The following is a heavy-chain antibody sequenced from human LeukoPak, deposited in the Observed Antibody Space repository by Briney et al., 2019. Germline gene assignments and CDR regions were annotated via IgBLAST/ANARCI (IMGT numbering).Heavy chain of an antibody. CDR2: INPSDGDT. J-gene: IGHJ4*02. D-gene: IGHD5-24*01. CDR3: ARDIYLRQRRDGINGFDY. Sequence: GASVKVSCKATGYTFPTYYMHWVRQAPGQGLEWMGIINPSDGDTSYAQKFQDRVTMTRDTSTSTLYMELSSLGSEDTAVYYCARDIYLRQRRDGINGFDYWGQGTLVTVSS. CDR1: GYTFPTYY. V-gene: IGHV1-46*01.